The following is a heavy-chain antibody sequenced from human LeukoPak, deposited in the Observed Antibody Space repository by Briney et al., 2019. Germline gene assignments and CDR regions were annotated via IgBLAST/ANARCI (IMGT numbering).Heavy chain of an antibody. CDR2: INHSGST. V-gene: IGHV4-34*01. CDR3: ARGRQQLAWVTYYYYYYMDV. J-gene: IGHJ6*03. Sequence: PSETLSLTCAVYGGSFRGYYWSWIRQPPRKGLEWIGEINHSGSTNYNPSLKSRVTISVDTSKNQFSLKLSSVTAADTAVYYCARGRQQLAWVTYYYYYYMDVWGKGTTVTVSS. CDR1: GGSFRGYY. D-gene: IGHD6-13*01.